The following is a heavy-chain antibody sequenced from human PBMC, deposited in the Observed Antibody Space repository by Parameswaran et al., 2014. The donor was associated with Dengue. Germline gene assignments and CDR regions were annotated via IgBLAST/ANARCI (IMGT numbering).Heavy chain of an antibody. Sequence: SWVRQAPRQGPEWIGWISTYSANTNYAQKVQGRVTMTTDTSTSTAYMELRSLRSDDTAVYYCARDNGYFDYWGQGTLVTVSS. D-gene: IGHD4-17*01. CDR3: ARDNGYFDY. V-gene: IGHV1-18*01. CDR2: ISTYSANT. J-gene: IGHJ4*02.